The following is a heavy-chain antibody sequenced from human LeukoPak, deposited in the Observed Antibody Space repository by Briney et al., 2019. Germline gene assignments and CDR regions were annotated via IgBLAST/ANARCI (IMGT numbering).Heavy chain of an antibody. J-gene: IGHJ6*03. V-gene: IGHV4-34*01. CDR2: INHSGST. CDR3: ARVDRRYVWGSYHYYYYYYMDV. CDR1: GGSFSGYY. D-gene: IGHD3-16*02. Sequence: SETLSLTCAVYGGSFSGYYWSWIRQPPGKGLEWIGEINHSGSTNYNPSLKSRVTISVDTSKNQFSLKLSSVTAADTAVYYCARVDRRYVWGSYHYYYYYYMDVWGKGTSVTVSS.